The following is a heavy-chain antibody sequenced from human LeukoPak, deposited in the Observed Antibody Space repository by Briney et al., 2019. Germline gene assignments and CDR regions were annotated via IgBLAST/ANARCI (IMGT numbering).Heavy chain of an antibody. D-gene: IGHD2-15*01. CDR1: GGTFSSYA. J-gene: IGHJ4*02. CDR2: IIPIFDTA. CDR3: AAWIHCSGGSCYSPFDY. Sequence: SVKVSCKASGGTFSSYAISWVRQAPGQGLEWMGGIIPIFDTANYAQKFQGRVTITADESTSTAYMELSSLRSEDTAVYYCAAWIHCSGGSCYSPFDYWGQGTLVTVSS. V-gene: IGHV1-69*13.